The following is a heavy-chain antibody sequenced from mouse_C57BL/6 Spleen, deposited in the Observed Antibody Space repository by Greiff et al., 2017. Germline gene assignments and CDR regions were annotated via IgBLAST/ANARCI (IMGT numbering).Heavy chain of an antibody. Sequence: QVQLQQPGAELVKPGASVKMSAKASGYTFTSYWITWVKQRPGQGPERIGDSYSGSGSMNYNVKFKSKATLTVDNSSSTAYMQLSSLTSEDSAVYYCASDDSWYFDVWGTGTTVTVSS. J-gene: IGHJ1*03. CDR3: ASDDSWYFDV. V-gene: IGHV1-55*01. CDR1: GYTFTSYW. CDR2: SYSGSGSM.